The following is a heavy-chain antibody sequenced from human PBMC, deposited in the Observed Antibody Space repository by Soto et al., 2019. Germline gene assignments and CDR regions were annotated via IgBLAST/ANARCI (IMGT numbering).Heavy chain of an antibody. V-gene: IGHV3-23*01. CDR2: ISVSGGNT. CDR3: AKDSSGSYFPYNYFGP. CDR1: GFTFNSYA. D-gene: IGHD1-26*01. J-gene: IGHJ5*02. Sequence: PGGSLRLSCAASGFTFNSYAMTWVRQAPGEGLEWVSTISVSGGNTYYANSVKGRFTISRDYSNSTLYLQMNSLRPEDTAVYYCAKDSSGSYFPYNYFGPWGQGTLVTVSS.